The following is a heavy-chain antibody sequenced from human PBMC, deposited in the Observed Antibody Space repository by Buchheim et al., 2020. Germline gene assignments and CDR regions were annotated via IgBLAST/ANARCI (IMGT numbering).Heavy chain of an antibody. CDR2: IYSGGST. V-gene: IGHV3-30*14. J-gene: IGHJ4*02. Sequence: QVQLVESGGGVVQPGRSLRLSCAASGFAFSNYAIHWVRQAPGKGLEWVAVIYSGGSTYYADSVKGRFTISRDNSKNTLYLQMNSLRAEDTAVYYCARDRAYSSGWYYFDYWGQGTL. CDR1: GFAFSNYA. CDR3: ARDRAYSSGWYYFDY. D-gene: IGHD6-19*01.